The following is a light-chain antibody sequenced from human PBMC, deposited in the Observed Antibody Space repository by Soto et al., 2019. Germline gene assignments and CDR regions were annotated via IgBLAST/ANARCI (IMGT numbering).Light chain of an antibody. CDR3: SSYTSTSSPYV. J-gene: IGLJ1*01. CDR2: EVT. V-gene: IGLV2-14*01. CDR1: SSDVGGYNY. Sequence: QSALTQPASVSGSPGQSIATSCTGTSSDVGGYNYVSWYQQHPGKAPKLMIYEVTTRPSGVSNRFSGSKSGNTASLTISGLQAEDEADYYCSSYTSTSSPYVFGTGTKVTVL.